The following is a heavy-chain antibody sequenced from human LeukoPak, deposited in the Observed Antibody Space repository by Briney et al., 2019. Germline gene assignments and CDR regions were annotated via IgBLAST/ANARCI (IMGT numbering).Heavy chain of an antibody. Sequence: ASVKVSCKASGYSFTGYFIHWVRQAPGQGLEWMGCIDPNSGDTKYAQKFQGRVSMPRDTSTRTAYMELSRLRSDDTAVYYCARTSGYDFGTDFDYWGQGTLVTVSS. CDR2: IDPNSGDT. CDR3: ARTSGYDFGTDFDY. D-gene: IGHD5-12*01. J-gene: IGHJ4*02. V-gene: IGHV1-2*02. CDR1: GYSFTGYF.